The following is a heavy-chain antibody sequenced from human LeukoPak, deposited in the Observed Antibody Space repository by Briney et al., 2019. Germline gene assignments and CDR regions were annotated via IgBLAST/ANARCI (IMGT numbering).Heavy chain of an antibody. CDR1: GYTFTSDY. V-gene: IGHV1-46*01. CDR2: INASGGST. D-gene: IGHD3-3*01. Sequence: AAVKVSCKASGYTFTSDYMHRVRQAPGQGLGWMGIINASGGSTSSAQKFQGRGTMTRDMSTSTVYMELSSLRSEDTAVYYCARSDFWSGYYTVSSFDYWGQGTLVTVSS. J-gene: IGHJ4*02. CDR3: ARSDFWSGYYTVSSFDY.